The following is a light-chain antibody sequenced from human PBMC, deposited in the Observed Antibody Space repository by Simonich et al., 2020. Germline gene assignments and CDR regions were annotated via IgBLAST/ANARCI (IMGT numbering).Light chain of an antibody. J-gene: IGKJ1*01. V-gene: IGKV1-39*01. CDR1: QNISSY. Sequence: DIQMTKSPSSLSASVGDKVTITCRALQNISSYLNWYQHKPGKAPKLLIYAASILQSGVPSRVSGSGSGTDFTLNISSLQPEDFATYYCQQSYSTPWTFGQGTKVEIK. CDR2: AAS. CDR3: QQSYSTPWT.